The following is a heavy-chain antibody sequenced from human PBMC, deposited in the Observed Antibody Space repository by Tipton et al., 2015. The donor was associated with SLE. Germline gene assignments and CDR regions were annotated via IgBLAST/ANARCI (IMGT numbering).Heavy chain of an antibody. D-gene: IGHD7-27*01. CDR3: AIWGFAGDFDS. CDR1: GYTFNDYY. V-gene: IGHV1-2*06. Sequence: QSGAEVKKPGASVKVSCKASGYTFNDYYMNWVRQAPGHWLEWVGRINPNSGDTNYAQRFQGRVTMTSDTSVTSAYMELSRLTSDDTAVYYCAIWGFAGDFDSWGQETLVTVSS. J-gene: IGHJ4*02. CDR2: INPNSGDT.